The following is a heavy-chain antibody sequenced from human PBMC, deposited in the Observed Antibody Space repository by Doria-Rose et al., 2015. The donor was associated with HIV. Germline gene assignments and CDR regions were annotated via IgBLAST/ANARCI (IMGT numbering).Heavy chain of an antibody. CDR2: MFSVDEG. D-gene: IGHD6-13*01. CDR3: ARIKSSRWYHKYYFDF. J-gene: IGHJ4*02. Sequence: QITLKESGPVLVKPTETLTLTCTVSGVSLSSPGMGVSWIRQPPGKALEWLANMFSVDEGSYKTSLKSRLTISRGTSRSQVVLTMTDMDPVDTATYYCARIKSSRWYHKYYFDFWGQGTLVIVSA. CDR1: GVSLSSPGMG. V-gene: IGHV2-26*01.